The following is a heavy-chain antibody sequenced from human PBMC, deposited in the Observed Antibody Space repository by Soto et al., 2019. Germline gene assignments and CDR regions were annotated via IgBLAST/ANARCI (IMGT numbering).Heavy chain of an antibody. J-gene: IGHJ4*02. D-gene: IGHD5-12*01. V-gene: IGHV1-18*01. CDR3: VRVVAIPGYPDN. CDR2: ISTSKGNT. Sequence: GASVKVSCKTSGYTFTDYGISWVRQAPGQGLEWMGWISTSKGNTNYAQKFQGRVTMTTDTSTSTAYMELNSLRSDDTAIYYCVRVVAIPGYPDNWGQGTLVTVSS. CDR1: GYTFTDYG.